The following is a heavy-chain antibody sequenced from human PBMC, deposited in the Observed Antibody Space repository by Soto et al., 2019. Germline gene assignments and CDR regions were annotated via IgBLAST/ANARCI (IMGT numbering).Heavy chain of an antibody. Sequence: SETLSLTCAVYGGSFSGYYWSWIRQPPGKGLEWIGEINHSGSTNYNPSLKSRVTISVDTSKNQFSLKLSSVTAADTAVYYCARVYCTNGVCYRKRAAYYFDYWGQGTLVTVSS. V-gene: IGHV4-34*01. CDR1: GGSFSGYY. CDR3: ARVYCTNGVCYRKRAAYYFDY. D-gene: IGHD2-8*01. J-gene: IGHJ4*02. CDR2: INHSGST.